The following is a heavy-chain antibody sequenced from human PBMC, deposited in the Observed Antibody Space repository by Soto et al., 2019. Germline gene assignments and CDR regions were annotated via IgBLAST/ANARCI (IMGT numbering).Heavy chain of an antibody. J-gene: IGHJ6*02. V-gene: IGHV3-48*03. Sequence: PGGSLRLSCAASGFTFSSCEMNWVRQAPGKGLEWVSYISSSGSTIYYADPVKGRFTISRDNAKNSLYLQMNSLRAEDTAVYYCARGPPVRFLEWLYYYYGMDVWGQGTTVTVSS. CDR1: GFTFSSCE. CDR2: ISSSGSTI. D-gene: IGHD3-3*01. CDR3: ARGPPVRFLEWLYYYYGMDV.